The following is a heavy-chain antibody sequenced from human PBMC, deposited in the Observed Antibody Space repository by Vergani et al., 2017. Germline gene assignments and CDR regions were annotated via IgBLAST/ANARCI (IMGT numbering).Heavy chain of an antibody. Sequence: QMQLQESGPGLVKASETLSLTCTVSGDSIISRSYYWGWIRQPPGKGLEWIGSIYNSGNGDSSSSLKSRVTISADTSKNQFSLRLTSVTAADTAVYCCAIGKYYSDSTSHFRGRYFDVWGRGTLVTVPS. D-gene: IGHD3-16*01. CDR2: IYNSGNG. CDR1: GDSIISRSYY. CDR3: AIGKYYSDSTSHFRGRYFDV. J-gene: IGHJ2*01. V-gene: IGHV4-39*01.